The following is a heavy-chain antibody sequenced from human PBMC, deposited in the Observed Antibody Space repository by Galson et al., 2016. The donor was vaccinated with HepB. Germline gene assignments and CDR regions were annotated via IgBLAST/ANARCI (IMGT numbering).Heavy chain of an antibody. CDR1: GFTFSNHA. V-gene: IGHV3-23*01. D-gene: IGHD3-10*01. CDR2: IGTSGGHT. Sequence: SLRLSCAASGFTFSNHAMSWVRQAPGKGLEWVAGIGTSGGHTYYADSVKGRFTISRDNSKNTFYLQMNSPRVEDTAVYYCAKDRRYYGSGFDYWGQGTLDTVSS. CDR3: AKDRRYYGSGFDY. J-gene: IGHJ4*02.